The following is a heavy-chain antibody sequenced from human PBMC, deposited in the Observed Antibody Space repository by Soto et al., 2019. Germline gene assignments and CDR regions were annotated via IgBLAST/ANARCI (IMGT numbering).Heavy chain of an antibody. Sequence: SETLSLTCTVSGGSISSYYWSWIRQPAGKGLEWIGRIYTSGSTNYNPSLKSRVTMSVDTSKNQFSLKLSSVTAADTAVYYCARGRGYWNPIDAFDIWGQGTMVTVSS. CDR2: IYTSGST. V-gene: IGHV4-4*07. CDR1: GGSISSYY. CDR3: ARGRGYWNPIDAFDI. D-gene: IGHD1-1*01. J-gene: IGHJ3*02.